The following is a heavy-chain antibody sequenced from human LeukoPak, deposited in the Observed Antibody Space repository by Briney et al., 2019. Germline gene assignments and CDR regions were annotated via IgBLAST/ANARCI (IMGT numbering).Heavy chain of an antibody. CDR3: ARGYPAPEGSLNLLLWFGELPYYFDY. V-gene: IGHV4-59*01. D-gene: IGHD3-10*01. J-gene: IGHJ4*02. CDR1: GGSISSYC. Sequence: SETLSLTCTVSGGSISSYCWSWIRQPPGKGLEWMGYIYYSGSTNYNPSLKSRVTISVDTSKNQFSLKLSSVTAAHTAVYYCARGYPAPEGSLNLLLWFGELPYYFDYWGQGTLVTVSS. CDR2: IYYSGST.